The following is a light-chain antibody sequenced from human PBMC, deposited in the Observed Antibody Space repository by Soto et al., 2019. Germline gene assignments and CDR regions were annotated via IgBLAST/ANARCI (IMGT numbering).Light chain of an antibody. J-gene: IGLJ1*01. CDR1: SSDVGIYNY. V-gene: IGLV2-14*01. CDR3: SSYTSSSNYV. CDR2: EVT. Sequence: QSVLTQPASVSGSPGQSITISCTGTSSDVGIYNYASWYQQHPGKAPKLMIYEVTNRPSGVSNRFSGSKSGNTASLTISGLQAEDEADYYCSSYTSSSNYVFGAGTKVTVL.